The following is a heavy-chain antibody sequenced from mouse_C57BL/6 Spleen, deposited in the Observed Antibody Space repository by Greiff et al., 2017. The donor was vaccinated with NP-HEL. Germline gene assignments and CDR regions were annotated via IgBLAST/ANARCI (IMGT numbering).Heavy chain of an antibody. CDR2: ISYDGSN. D-gene: IGHD2-3*01. J-gene: IGHJ4*01. CDR1: GYSITSGYY. V-gene: IGHV3-6*01. CDR3: AREGDGYYEDYAMDY. Sequence: DVQLQESGPGLVKPSQSLSLTCSVTGYSITSGYYWNWIRQFPGNKLEWMSYISYDGSNNYNPSLKNRISITRDTSKNQFFLKLNSVTTEDTATYYCAREGDGYYEDYAMDYWGQGTSVTVSS.